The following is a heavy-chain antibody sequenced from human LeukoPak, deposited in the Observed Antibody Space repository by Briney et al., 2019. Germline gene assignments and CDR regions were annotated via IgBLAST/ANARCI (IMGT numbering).Heavy chain of an antibody. D-gene: IGHD6-19*01. V-gene: IGHV3-30*18. CDR3: AKDSGIAVAGTIDY. Sequence: GGSLRLSCAASGFTFSSYGMYWVRQAPGKGLEWMAVISYDGSKKYYEDSVKGRFTVSRDNSKNTLYLQMNSLRAEDTAVYYCAKDSGIAVAGTIDYWGQGTLVTVSS. CDR2: ISYDGSKK. J-gene: IGHJ4*02. CDR1: GFTFSSYG.